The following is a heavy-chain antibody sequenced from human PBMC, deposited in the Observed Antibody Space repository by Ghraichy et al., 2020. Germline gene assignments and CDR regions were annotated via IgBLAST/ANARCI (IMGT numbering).Heavy chain of an antibody. V-gene: IGHV3-30*04. CDR1: GFTFSDYA. CDR3: ARPKDVGSYDFLIPY. CDR2: ISSDGGSQ. D-gene: IGHD3/OR15-3a*01. J-gene: IGHJ4*02. Sequence: GGSLRLSCAASGFTFSDYAIHWVRQTPGKGLEWVTIISSDGGSQNYADSVRGRFTISRDNSKNTLYLQMNSLRPEDTAVYFCARPKDVGSYDFLIPYWGQGTLVTVSS.